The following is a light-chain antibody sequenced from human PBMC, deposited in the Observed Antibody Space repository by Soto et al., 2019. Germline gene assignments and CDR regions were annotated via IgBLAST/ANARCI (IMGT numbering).Light chain of an antibody. Sequence: ESVLTQSPATLSLSPGERATLSCRASQSVSSYLAWYQQKPGQAPMLLIYDALNRATGIPARFSGSGSGTDFTLTISSLEPEDFALYYCQQRSNWPITFGQGTRLEIK. J-gene: IGKJ5*01. CDR2: DAL. V-gene: IGKV3-11*01. CDR3: QQRSNWPIT. CDR1: QSVSSY.